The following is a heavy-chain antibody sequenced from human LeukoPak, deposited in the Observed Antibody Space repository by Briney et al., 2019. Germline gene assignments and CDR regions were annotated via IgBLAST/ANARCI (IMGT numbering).Heavy chain of an antibody. CDR1: GYAFTGYY. D-gene: IGHD2-2*01. V-gene: IGHV1-2*02. Sequence: ASVKVSCKASGYAFTGYYIHWVRQAPGQGLEWMGWINPHSGGTNYAQKFQGGVTMTRDTSITTAYMELSSLRSDDTAVYYCARDVGEYCSSTNCYASHYWGQGTLVTVSS. CDR3: ARDVGEYCSSTNCYASHY. CDR2: INPHSGGT. J-gene: IGHJ4*02.